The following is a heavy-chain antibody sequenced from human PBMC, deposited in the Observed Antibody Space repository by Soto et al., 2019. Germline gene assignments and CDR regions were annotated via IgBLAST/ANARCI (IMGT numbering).Heavy chain of an antibody. V-gene: IGHV4-30-4*01. Sequence: SETLSLTCTVSGGSISSGDYYWSWIRQPPGKGLEWIGYIYYSGSTYYNPSLKSRVTISVDTSKNQFSLKLSSVTAADTAVYYCARGPYGDYVDFDYWGQGTLVTVSS. CDR1: GGSISSGDYY. J-gene: IGHJ4*02. D-gene: IGHD4-17*01. CDR2: IYYSGST. CDR3: ARGPYGDYVDFDY.